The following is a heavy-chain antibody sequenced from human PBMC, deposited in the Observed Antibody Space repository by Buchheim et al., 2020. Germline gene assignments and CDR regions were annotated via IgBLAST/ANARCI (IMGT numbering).Heavy chain of an antibody. CDR1: GFTFSSYW. V-gene: IGHV3-74*01. D-gene: IGHD3-22*01. CDR3: ARATYYYDSSGYYFWYFDL. J-gene: IGHJ2*01. CDR2: INTDVSIT. Sequence: EVQLVESGGTLVKPGGSLRLSCAASGFTFSSYWMHWVRQAPGKGLVWVARINTDVSITSYAHSVQGRFTISRDKAKNTLYLQMNSLRAKDTAVYYCARATYYYDSSGYYFWYFDLWGRGT.